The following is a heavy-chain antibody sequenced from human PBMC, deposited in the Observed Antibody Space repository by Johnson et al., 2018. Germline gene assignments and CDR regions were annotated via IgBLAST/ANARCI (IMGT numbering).Heavy chain of an antibody. CDR2: IKQDGSEK. V-gene: IGHV3-7*01. Sequence: EVQLVESGGGVVQPGRSLRLSCAASGFTFSSYWMSWVRQAPGKGLEWVANIKQDGSEKYNVDSVKGRFTISRDNAKNSLYLQMNSLRAEDTALYYCARGRAVRDVFDIWGQGTMVTVSS. CDR1: GFTFSSYW. J-gene: IGHJ3*02. D-gene: IGHD3-10*01. CDR3: ARGRAVRDVFDI.